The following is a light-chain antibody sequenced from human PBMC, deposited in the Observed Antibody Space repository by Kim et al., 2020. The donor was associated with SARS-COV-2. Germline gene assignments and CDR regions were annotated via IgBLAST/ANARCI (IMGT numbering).Light chain of an antibody. CDR2: GAF. J-gene: IGKJ2*01. Sequence: SLSPGERATRSCGASESVGSNLAWYQQKPGKAPRLLIFGAFSRATGIPDRFSGSGSGTDFTLTISRLEPEDFAVYSCQQYGSSPRTFGQGTKLEI. CDR1: ESVGSN. V-gene: IGKV3-20*01. CDR3: QQYGSSPRT.